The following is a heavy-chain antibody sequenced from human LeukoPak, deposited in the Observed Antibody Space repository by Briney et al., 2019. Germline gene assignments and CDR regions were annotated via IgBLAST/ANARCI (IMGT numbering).Heavy chain of an antibody. Sequence: ASVKVSCKASGYTFTSYHMHWVRQAPGQGLEWMGIINPSGGSTSYAQKFQGRVSMTRDTSTSTVYMELSSLRSEDTAVYYCARHSNWNAAVDYFDSWGQGTLVTVSS. CDR2: INPSGGST. V-gene: IGHV1-46*01. CDR3: ARHSNWNAAVDYFDS. D-gene: IGHD1-20*01. CDR1: GYTFTSYH. J-gene: IGHJ4*02.